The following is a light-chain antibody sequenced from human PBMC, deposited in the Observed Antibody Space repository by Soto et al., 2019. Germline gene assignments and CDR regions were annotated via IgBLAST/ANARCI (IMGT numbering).Light chain of an antibody. CDR1: QSVSTN. CDR2: RAS. V-gene: IGKV3-15*01. J-gene: IGKJ2*01. CDR3: QQYNSWPPYT. Sequence: ETVMTQSPATLSVSPGERATLSCRASQSVSTNLARYQQKPGQAPRLRIYRASTRATDIPDRFSGSGFGTEFTLTIRGLQSEDFAVYFCQQYNSWPPYTFGQGTKLQIK.